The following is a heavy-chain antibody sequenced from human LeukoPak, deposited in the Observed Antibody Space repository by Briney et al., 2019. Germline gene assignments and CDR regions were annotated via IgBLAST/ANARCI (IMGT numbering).Heavy chain of an antibody. Sequence: ASVKVSCKASGGTFSSYAISWVRQAPGQGLEWMGGIIPIFGTANYAQKFQGRVTITADESTSTAYMELSSLRSEDTAVYYCARKDILTGYYKSGGAFDIWGQGTMVTVSS. D-gene: IGHD3-9*01. CDR3: ARKDILTGYYKSGGAFDI. CDR1: GGTFSSYA. J-gene: IGHJ3*02. CDR2: IIPIFGTA. V-gene: IGHV1-69*13.